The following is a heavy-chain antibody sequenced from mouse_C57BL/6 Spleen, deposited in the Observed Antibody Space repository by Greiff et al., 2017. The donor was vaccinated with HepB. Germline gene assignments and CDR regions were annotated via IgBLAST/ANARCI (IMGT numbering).Heavy chain of an antibody. CDR2: IDPETGGT. J-gene: IGHJ4*01. CDR1: GYTFTDYE. Sequence: VQVVESGAELVRPGASVTLSCKASGYTFTDYEMHWVKQTPVHGLEWIGAIDPETGGTAYNQKFKGKAILTADKSSSTAYMELRSLTSEDSAVDYCTNYDYFSYYAIDYWGQGTSVTVSS. V-gene: IGHV1-15*01. D-gene: IGHD2-4*01. CDR3: TNYDYFSYYAIDY.